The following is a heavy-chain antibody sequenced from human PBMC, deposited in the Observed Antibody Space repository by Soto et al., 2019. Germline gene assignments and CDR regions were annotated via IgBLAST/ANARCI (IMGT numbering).Heavy chain of an antibody. Sequence: EVQLLESGGGLVQPGGSLRLSCAASGFPFSSRAMSWVRQAPGKGLEWVSAISGSGTITYYADSVKGRFTISRDTPKNTRYLKMNSLRADDTAVYYCAEWARYCSGADCRAWGQGTLVTVSS. J-gene: IGHJ5*02. CDR2: ISGSGTIT. D-gene: IGHD2-15*01. CDR3: AEWARYCSGADCRA. CDR1: GFPFSSRA. V-gene: IGHV3-23*01.